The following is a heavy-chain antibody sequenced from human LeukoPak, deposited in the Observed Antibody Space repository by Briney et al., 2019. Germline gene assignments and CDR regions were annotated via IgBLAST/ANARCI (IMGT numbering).Heavy chain of an antibody. CDR2: ISWNSGSI. J-gene: IGHJ4*02. CDR1: GFTFDDYA. V-gene: IGHV3-9*01. CDR3: AKGLDSSSWYPFDY. D-gene: IGHD6-13*01. Sequence: SRSLRLSCAASGFTFDDYAMHWVRQAPGKGLEWVSGISWNSGSIGYADSVKGRFTISRDNAKNSLYLQMNSLRAEDTALYYCAKGLDSSSWYPFDYWGQGTLVTVSS.